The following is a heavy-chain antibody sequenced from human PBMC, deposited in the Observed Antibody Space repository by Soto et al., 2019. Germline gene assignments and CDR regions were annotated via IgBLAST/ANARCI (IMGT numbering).Heavy chain of an antibody. CDR2: IYYSGST. CDR1: GGSISSYY. CDR3: ARWAQDWFDP. Sequence: SETLSLTCTVSGGSISSYYWSWIRQPPGKGLEWIGYIYYSGSTNYNPSLKSRVTISVDTSKNQFSLKLCSVTAADTAVYYCARWAQDWFDPWGQGTLVTVSS. J-gene: IGHJ5*02. V-gene: IGHV4-59*01.